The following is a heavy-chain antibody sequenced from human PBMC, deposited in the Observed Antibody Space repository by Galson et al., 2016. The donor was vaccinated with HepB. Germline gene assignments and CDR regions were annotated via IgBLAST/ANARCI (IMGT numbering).Heavy chain of an antibody. Sequence: SVKVSCKASGYTFTGYYIHWVRQAPGQGLEWMGRINPKTGVTNYAPKFQGRVTMTRDTSISTAYMELRSLRSDDTALYYCAVGYSYAYYYYAFDVWGQGTTVTVSS. J-gene: IGHJ6*02. CDR1: GYTFTGYY. CDR2: INPKTGVT. V-gene: IGHV1-2*06. CDR3: AVGYSYAYYYYAFDV. D-gene: IGHD5-18*01.